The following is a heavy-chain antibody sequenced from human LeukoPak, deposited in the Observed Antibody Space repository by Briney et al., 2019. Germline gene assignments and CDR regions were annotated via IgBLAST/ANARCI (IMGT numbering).Heavy chain of an antibody. CDR2: IGTAGDT. D-gene: IGHD6-19*01. CDR1: GFTFSSYD. J-gene: IGHJ4*02. V-gene: IGHV3-13*01. Sequence: GGSLRLSCAASGFTFSSYDMHWVRQATGKGLEWVSAIGTAGDTYYPGSVKGRFTISRENAKNSLYLQMNSLRAEDTAVYYCARDRLVAVAGQFDYWGQGTLVTVSS. CDR3: ARDRLVAVAGQFDY.